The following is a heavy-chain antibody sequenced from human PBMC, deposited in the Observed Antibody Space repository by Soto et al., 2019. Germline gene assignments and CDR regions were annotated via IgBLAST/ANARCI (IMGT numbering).Heavy chain of an antibody. CDR1: GFTFSSYA. D-gene: IGHD3-16*01. CDR3: AKTSPPLGGGVLRFDP. V-gene: IGHV3-23*01. Sequence: QTGGSLRLSCAASGFTFSSYAMSWVRQAPGKGLEWVSAISGSGGSTYYADSVKGRFTISRDNSKNTLYLQMNSLRAEDTAVYYCAKTSPPLGGGVLRFDPWGQGTLVTVSS. J-gene: IGHJ5*02. CDR2: ISGSGGST.